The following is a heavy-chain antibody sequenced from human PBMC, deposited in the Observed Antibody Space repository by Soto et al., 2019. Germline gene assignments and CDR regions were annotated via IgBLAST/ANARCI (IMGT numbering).Heavy chain of an antibody. CDR3: ASTHIVVVPDAFES. CDR1: GGSISSYY. CDR2: IYYSGTT. V-gene: IGHV4-59*01. J-gene: IGHJ3*02. Sequence: SDTLSLTCTVSGGSISSYYWSWIRQPPGEGLEWIGYIYYSGTTNYNPSLKSRVTISVDTSKNQFSLKLSSVTAADTAVYYCASTHIVVVPDAFESWGQGTMVTVSS. D-gene: IGHD2-21*01.